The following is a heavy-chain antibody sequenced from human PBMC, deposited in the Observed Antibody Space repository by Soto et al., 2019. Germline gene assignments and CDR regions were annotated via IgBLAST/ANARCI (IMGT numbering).Heavy chain of an antibody. D-gene: IGHD6-19*01. J-gene: IGHJ4*02. CDR3: ARDLALAGNY. V-gene: IGHV3-11*06. CDR2: ISSGGSPA. CDR1: GFTFRDYY. Sequence: PGGSLRLSCAASGFTFRDYYMTWIRQAPGKGLEWVSYISSGGSPANDADSAKGRFTISRDNAKNSLYLQMDSLRAEDTATYYCARDLALAGNYWGQGVLVTVSS.